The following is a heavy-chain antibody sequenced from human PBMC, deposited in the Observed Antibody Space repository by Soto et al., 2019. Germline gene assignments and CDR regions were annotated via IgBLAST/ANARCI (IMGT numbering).Heavy chain of an antibody. CDR1: GGSISSGDYY. CDR2: IYYSGST. CDR3: ARAKQYYYDSSGYYVVDWFDP. J-gene: IGHJ5*02. Sequence: PSETLSLTCTVSGGSISSGDYYWSWIRQPPGKGLEWIGYIYYSGSTYYNPSLKSRVTISVDTSKNQFSLKLSSVTAADTAVYYCARAKQYYYDSSGYYVVDWFDPWGQGTLVTVSS. V-gene: IGHV4-30-4*01. D-gene: IGHD3-22*01.